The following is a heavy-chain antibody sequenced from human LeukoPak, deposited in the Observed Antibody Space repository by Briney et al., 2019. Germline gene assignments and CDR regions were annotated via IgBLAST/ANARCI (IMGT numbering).Heavy chain of an antibody. V-gene: IGHV4-34*01. CDR1: GGSLSGYY. D-gene: IGHD3-9*01. J-gene: IGHJ4*02. Sequence: SETLSLTCAVYGGSLSGYYWSWIRQPPGKGLEWIGEINHSGSTNYNPSLKSRVTISVDTSKNQFSLKLSSVTAADTAVYYCAGRRPGNYDILTGYAKRGGPYYFDYWGQGTLVTVSS. CDR2: INHSGST. CDR3: AGRRPGNYDILTGYAKRGGPYYFDY.